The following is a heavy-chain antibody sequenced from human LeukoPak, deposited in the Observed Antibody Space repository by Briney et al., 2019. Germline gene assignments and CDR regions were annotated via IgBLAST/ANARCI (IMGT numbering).Heavy chain of an antibody. CDR2: ISSSGSTI. V-gene: IGHV3-48*03. CDR1: GFTFSSYE. D-gene: IGHD3-10*01. Sequence: GRTLRLSCAASGFTFSSYEMNWVRQAPGKGLEWVSYISSSGSTIYYADSVKGRFTISRDNAKNSLYLQMNSLRAEDTAVYYCARIGGSSGSSGFDYWGQVTLVTVSS. J-gene: IGHJ4*02. CDR3: ARIGGSSGSSGFDY.